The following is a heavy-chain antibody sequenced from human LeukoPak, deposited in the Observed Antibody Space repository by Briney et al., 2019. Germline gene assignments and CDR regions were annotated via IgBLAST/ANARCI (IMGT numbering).Heavy chain of an antibody. D-gene: IGHD6-13*01. CDR2: IWRSDHT. CDR3: ARHIRSSSWH. CDR1: GCSISSSDL. J-gene: IGHJ4*02. Sequence: SETLSLTCAVSGCSISSSDLWSWVRQPPGRGVEWSGYIWRSDHTNYNPSLKSRVTMSVDTSKNQFSLKLSSLTAADTAVYYCARHIRSSSWHWGQGKLVTVSS. V-gene: IGHV4-4*02.